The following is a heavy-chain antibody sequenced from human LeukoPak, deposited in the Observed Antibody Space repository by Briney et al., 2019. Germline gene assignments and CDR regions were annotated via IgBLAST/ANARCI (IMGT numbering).Heavy chain of an antibody. D-gene: IGHD6-6*01. V-gene: IGHV4-59*08. CDR1: GGSISSYY. CDR2: IYFSGST. CDR3: ARGSIAATFDY. J-gene: IGHJ4*02. Sequence: SETLSLTCTVSGGSISSYYWSWLRQPPGKGLEWVGYIYFSGSTNYNPSLKSRVTISVDTSKNQFSLKLSSVTAADTAVYYCARGSIAATFDYWGQGTLVTVSS.